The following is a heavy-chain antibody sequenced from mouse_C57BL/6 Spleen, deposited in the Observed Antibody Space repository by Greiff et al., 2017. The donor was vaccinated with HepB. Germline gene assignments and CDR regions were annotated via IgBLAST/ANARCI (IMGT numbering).Heavy chain of an antibody. CDR3: ARGYGSYWYFDV. J-gene: IGHJ1*03. CDR2: ISSGSSTI. V-gene: IGHV5-17*01. Sequence: EVKLMESGGGLVKPGGSLKLSCAASGFTFSDYGMHWVRQAPEKGLEWVAYISSGSSTIYYADTVKGRFTISRDNAKNTLFLQMTSLRSEDTAMYYCARGYGSYWYFDVWGTGTTVTVSS. D-gene: IGHD1-1*01. CDR1: GFTFSDYG.